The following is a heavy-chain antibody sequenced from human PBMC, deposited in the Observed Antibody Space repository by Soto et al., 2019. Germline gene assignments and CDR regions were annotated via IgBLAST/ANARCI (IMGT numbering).Heavy chain of an antibody. D-gene: IGHD1-1*01. CDR3: ATTGGYSPSDYYFDY. CDR1: GFGQTGLS. V-gene: IGHV1-24*01. Sequence: PVKPTFEVSGFGQTGLSMRWVCHANKKGLEWMGGFDPEDGETIYAQKFQGRVTMTEDTSTDTAYMELSSLRSEDTAVYYCATTGGYSPSDYYFDYWGQGTLVT. J-gene: IGHJ4*02. CDR2: FDPEDGET.